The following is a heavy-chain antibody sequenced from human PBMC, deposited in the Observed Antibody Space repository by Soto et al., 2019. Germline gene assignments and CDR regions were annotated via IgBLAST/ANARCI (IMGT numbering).Heavy chain of an antibody. J-gene: IGHJ5*02. CDR2: IYYSGST. Sequence: SETLSLTCTVSGGSISSGGYYWSWIRQHPGKGLEWIGYIYYSGSTYYNPSLKSRVTISVDTSKNQFSLKLSSVTAADTAVYYCARGVSSLVLTYYDFWSGPSYWFDPWGQGTLVTVSS. V-gene: IGHV4-31*03. CDR1: GGSISSGGYY. D-gene: IGHD3-3*01. CDR3: ARGVSSLVLTYYDFWSGPSYWFDP.